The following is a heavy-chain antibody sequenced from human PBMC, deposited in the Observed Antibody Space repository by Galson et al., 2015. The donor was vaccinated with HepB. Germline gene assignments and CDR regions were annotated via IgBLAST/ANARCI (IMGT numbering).Heavy chain of an antibody. D-gene: IGHD6-19*01. CDR3: ATDQRIAVFKPTAPRHYYMDV. CDR1: GYTLTELS. J-gene: IGHJ6*03. Sequence: SVKVSCKVSGYTLTELSMHWVRQAPGKGLEWMGGFDPEDGETICAQKFQGRVTMTEDTSTDTAYMELSSLRSEDTAVYYCATDQRIAVFKPTAPRHYYMDVWGKGTTVTVSS. CDR2: FDPEDGET. V-gene: IGHV1-24*01.